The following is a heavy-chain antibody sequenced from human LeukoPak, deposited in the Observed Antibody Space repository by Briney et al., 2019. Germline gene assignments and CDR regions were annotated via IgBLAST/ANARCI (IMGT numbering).Heavy chain of an antibody. CDR1: GFTFSDYW. Sequence: PGGSLRLSCAASGFTFSDYWMSWMRQAPGKGLEWVANIKYDGSEEYYVDSVKGRFTISRDSAENSLYLQLSSLRVEDTAVYYCRSGGAAPGSFDNWGQGTLVTVSP. CDR3: RSGGAAPGSFDN. V-gene: IGHV3-7*01. J-gene: IGHJ4*02. CDR2: IKYDGSEE. D-gene: IGHD6-13*01.